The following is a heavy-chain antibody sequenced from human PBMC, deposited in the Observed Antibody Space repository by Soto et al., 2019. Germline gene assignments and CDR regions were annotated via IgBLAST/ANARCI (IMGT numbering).Heavy chain of an antibody. Sequence: GASVKVSCKASGGTFSSYTISWVRQAPGRGLEWMGRIIPILGIANYAQKFQGRVTITAGKSTSTAYMELSSLRSEDTAVYYCARGFSGYDFNSVYWGQGTLVTVSS. CDR3: ARGFSGYDFNSVY. CDR1: GGTFSSYT. D-gene: IGHD5-12*01. J-gene: IGHJ4*02. V-gene: IGHV1-69*02. CDR2: IIPILGIA.